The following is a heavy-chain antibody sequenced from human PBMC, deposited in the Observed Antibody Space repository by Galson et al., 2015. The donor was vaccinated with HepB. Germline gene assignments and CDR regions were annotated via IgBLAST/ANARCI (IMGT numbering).Heavy chain of an antibody. D-gene: IGHD1-1*01. CDR2: IRSKAYGGTT. V-gene: IGHV3-49*03. Sequence: SLRLSCEASGFTFGGYAMSWFRQAPGKGLEWVGFIRSKAYGGTTAYAASVKGRFTISRADCTSIAYLQMNSLKTEDTAVYYCTRFPSIQGYNWNDEYYYYGMDVWGQGTTVTVSS. J-gene: IGHJ6*02. CDR1: GFTFGGYA. CDR3: TRFPSIQGYNWNDEYYYYGMDV.